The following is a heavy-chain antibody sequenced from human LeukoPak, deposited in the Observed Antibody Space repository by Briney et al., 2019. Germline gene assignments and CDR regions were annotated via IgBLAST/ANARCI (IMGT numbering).Heavy chain of an antibody. V-gene: IGHV1-69*13. CDR3: ARVKDINYYDSSGLNWFDP. D-gene: IGHD3-22*01. J-gene: IGHJ5*02. CDR2: IIPIFGTA. CDR1: GGTFSSYA. Sequence: SVKVSCKASGGTFSSYAISWVRQAPGQGLEWMGGIIPIFGTANYARKFQGRVTITAGESTSTAYMELSSLRSEDTAVYYCARVKDINYYDSSGLNWFDPWGQGTLVTVSS.